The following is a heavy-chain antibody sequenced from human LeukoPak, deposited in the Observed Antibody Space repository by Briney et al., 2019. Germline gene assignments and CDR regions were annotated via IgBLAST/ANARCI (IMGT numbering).Heavy chain of an antibody. CDR2: ITPSGTST. CDR3: ARLGSKWSFDY. CDR1: GLTFSDFY. J-gene: IGHJ4*02. V-gene: IGHV3-11*04. Sequence: GGSLRLSCAASGLTFSDFYMSWIRQAPGKGLEWVSYITPSGTSTYYADSVKGRFTISRDNSENTVYLQMNSLRAEDTAVYYCARLGSKWSFDYWGQGTLVTVSS. D-gene: IGHD2-15*01.